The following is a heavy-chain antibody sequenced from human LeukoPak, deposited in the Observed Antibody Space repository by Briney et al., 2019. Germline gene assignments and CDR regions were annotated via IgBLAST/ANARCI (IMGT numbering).Heavy chain of an antibody. CDR2: INHSGST. CDR1: GGSFSGYY. Sequence: SETLSLTCAVYGGSFSGYYWSWIRQPPGKGLEWIGEINHSGSTNYNPSLKSRVTISVDTSKNQFSLKLSSVTAADTAVYYCAGTMVRGVIRYWGQGTLVTVSS. D-gene: IGHD3-10*01. V-gene: IGHV4-34*01. CDR3: AGTMVRGVIRY. J-gene: IGHJ4*02.